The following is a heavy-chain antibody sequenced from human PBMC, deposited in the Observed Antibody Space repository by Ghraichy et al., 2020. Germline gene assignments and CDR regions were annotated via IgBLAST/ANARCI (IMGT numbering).Heavy chain of an antibody. D-gene: IGHD7-27*01. Sequence: SENLSLTCTVSGGSISSSSYYWGWIRQPPGKGLEWIGSIYYSGSTYYNPSLKSRVTISVDTSKNQFSLKLSSVTAADTAVYYCARHYGANWGSPRRPRTIDYWGQGTLVTVSS. V-gene: IGHV4-39*01. CDR3: ARHYGANWGSPRRPRTIDY. J-gene: IGHJ4*02. CDR2: IYYSGST. CDR1: GGSISSSSYY.